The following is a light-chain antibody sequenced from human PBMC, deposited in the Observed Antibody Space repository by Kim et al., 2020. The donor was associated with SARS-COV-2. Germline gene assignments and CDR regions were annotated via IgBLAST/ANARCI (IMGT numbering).Light chain of an antibody. CDR1: QDISRY. V-gene: IGKV1-39*01. J-gene: IGKJ1*01. Sequence: AYVGNRFTITCRASQDISRYLNWYQQKPGKAPKLLIYTASSLQSGVPSRFTGSGSETDFTLTISSLQPEDFATYYCQQTYSASRTFGQGTKVDIK. CDR2: TAS. CDR3: QQTYSASRT.